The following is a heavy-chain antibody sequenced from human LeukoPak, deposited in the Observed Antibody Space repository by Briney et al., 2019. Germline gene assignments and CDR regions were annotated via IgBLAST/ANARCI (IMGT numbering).Heavy chain of an antibody. Sequence: PSETLSLTCAVYRGSFSGYYWSWIRQPPGKGLEWIGEINHSGRTNYNPSLKSRVAISVDTSKNQFSLKLTSVTAADTAVYYCARHGDYVGSDYWGQGTLVTVSS. CDR3: ARHGDYVGSDY. V-gene: IGHV4-34*01. CDR1: RGSFSGYY. D-gene: IGHD4-17*01. J-gene: IGHJ4*02. CDR2: INHSGRT.